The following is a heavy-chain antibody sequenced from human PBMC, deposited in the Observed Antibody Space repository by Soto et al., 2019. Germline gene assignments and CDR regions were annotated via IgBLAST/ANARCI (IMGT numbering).Heavy chain of an antibody. V-gene: IGHV3-11*01. CDR3: ARDNDNYYYYYYMDV. J-gene: IGHJ6*03. D-gene: IGHD3-9*01. CDR1: GFTFSDYY. CDR2: ISSSGSTI. Sequence: QVQLVESGGGLVKPGGSPRLSCAASGFTFSDYYMSWIRQAPGKGLEWVSYISSSGSTIYYADSVKGRVTISRDNAKNSLYLQMNSLRAEDTAVYYCARDNDNYYYYYYMDVWGKGTTVTVSS.